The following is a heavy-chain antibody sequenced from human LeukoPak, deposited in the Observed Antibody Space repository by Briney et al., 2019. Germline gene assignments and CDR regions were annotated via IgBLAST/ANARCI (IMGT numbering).Heavy chain of an antibody. V-gene: IGHV4-39*07. J-gene: IGHJ4*02. CDR2: IYYSGST. Sequence: PSETLSLTCTVSGGSISSSSYYWGWIRQPPGKGLEWIGSIYYSGSTYYNPSLKSRVTISVDTSKNQFSLKLSSVTAADTAVYYCARVPLPFIAAAGGYFDYWGQGTLVTVSS. D-gene: IGHD6-13*01. CDR1: GGSISSSSYY. CDR3: ARVPLPFIAAAGGYFDY.